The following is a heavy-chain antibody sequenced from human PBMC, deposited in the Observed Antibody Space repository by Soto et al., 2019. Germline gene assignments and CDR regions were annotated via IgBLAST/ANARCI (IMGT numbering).Heavy chain of an antibody. V-gene: IGHV4-59*08. CDR1: GGSISSNY. CDR3: ARHPTVTEYYFDY. Sequence: SETLSLTCTVSGGSISSNYWSWIRQPPGKGLEWIGYIYYSGRTNYNPSLKSRVTISVDTSKNQFSLKLTSVTAADTAVYYCARHPTVTEYYFDYWGQGTLVTASS. D-gene: IGHD4-17*01. CDR2: IYYSGRT. J-gene: IGHJ4*02.